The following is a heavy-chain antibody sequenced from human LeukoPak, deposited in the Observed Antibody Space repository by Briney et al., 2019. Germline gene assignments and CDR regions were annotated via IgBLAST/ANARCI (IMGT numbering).Heavy chain of an antibody. Sequence: PGGSLRLSYAASGFTFSSDSINWVRQAPGKGLEWASYISSSTSTTYYADSVKGRFTISRDNAKNSLYLQMNSLRAEDTAVYYCARARAGSYYPYYFDYWGQGTLVTVSS. J-gene: IGHJ4*02. D-gene: IGHD1-26*01. V-gene: IGHV3-48*01. CDR2: ISSSTSTT. CDR1: GFTFSSDS. CDR3: ARARAGSYYPYYFDY.